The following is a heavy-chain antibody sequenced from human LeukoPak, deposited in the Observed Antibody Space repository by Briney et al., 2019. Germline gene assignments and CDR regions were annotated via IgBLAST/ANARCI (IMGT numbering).Heavy chain of an antibody. J-gene: IGHJ4*02. V-gene: IGHV3-7*01. D-gene: IGHD3-9*01. CDR3: ARVEDYDILTGFDY. CDR2: IKQDGREK. Sequence: PGGSLRLSCAASGFSLSSYWMTWVRQAPGKGLEWVANIKQDGREKYSVDSVKGRFTISRDNAKNSLYLQMNSLRAEDTAVYYCARVEDYDILTGFDYWGQGTLVTVSS. CDR1: GFSLSSYW.